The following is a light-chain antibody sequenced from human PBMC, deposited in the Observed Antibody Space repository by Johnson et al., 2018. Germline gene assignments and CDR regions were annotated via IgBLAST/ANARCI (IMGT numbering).Light chain of an antibody. Sequence: QSVLTQPPSVSAAPGQKVTISCSGSSSNIGNNYVSWYQQLPGTAPKLLIYENNKRPSGIPDRFSGSKSGTSATLGITGLQTGDEADYEGGTWDSSLSAGNVFGTVTKVTF. V-gene: IGLV1-51*02. CDR2: ENN. J-gene: IGLJ1*01. CDR1: SSNIGNNY. CDR3: GTWDSSLSAGNV.